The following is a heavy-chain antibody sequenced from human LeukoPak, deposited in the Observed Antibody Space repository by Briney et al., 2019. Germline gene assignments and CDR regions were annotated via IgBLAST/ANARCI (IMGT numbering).Heavy chain of an antibody. J-gene: IGHJ6*02. CDR2: IYYSGST. D-gene: IGHD2-21*01. CDR3: ASLLAYNRGYYGMDV. V-gene: IGHV4-59*08. Sequence: SETLSLTCTVSGGSISSYYWSWIRQAPGKGLEWIGYIYYSGSTNYNPSLKSRVTISVDTSKNQFSLKLSSVTAADTAVYYCASLLAYNRGYYGMDVWGQGTTVTVSS. CDR1: GGSISSYY.